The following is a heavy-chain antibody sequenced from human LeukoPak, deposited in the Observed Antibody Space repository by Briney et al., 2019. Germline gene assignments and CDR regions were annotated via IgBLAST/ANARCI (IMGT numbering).Heavy chain of an antibody. CDR1: GGSFSGYY. CDR2: INHSGST. Sequence: SETLSLTCAVYGGSFSGYYWSWIRQPPGKGLEWIGEINHSGSTNYNPSLKSRVTISVDTSKNQFSLKLSSVTAADTAAYYCARDRRIAALYYYYGMDVWGQGTTVTVSS. D-gene: IGHD6-25*01. V-gene: IGHV4-34*01. J-gene: IGHJ6*02. CDR3: ARDRRIAALYYYYGMDV.